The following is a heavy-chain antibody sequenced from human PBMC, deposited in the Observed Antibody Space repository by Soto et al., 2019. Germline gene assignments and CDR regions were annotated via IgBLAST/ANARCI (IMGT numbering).Heavy chain of an antibody. D-gene: IGHD2-2*01. V-gene: IGHV4-34*01. CDR2: INHNGDT. Sequence: VQLQQWGAGVLKSSETLSLTCAAHGGSFSGFQWSWIRQAPGKGLEWLGEINHNGDTNYNPSLKSRVTIAIDTSTNEFSLKLTSVAAGDTARYYCAREWGFCDVTRCFPLLYYWGQGVLVTVSS. CDR1: GGSFSGFQ. J-gene: IGHJ4*02. CDR3: AREWGFCDVTRCFPLLYY.